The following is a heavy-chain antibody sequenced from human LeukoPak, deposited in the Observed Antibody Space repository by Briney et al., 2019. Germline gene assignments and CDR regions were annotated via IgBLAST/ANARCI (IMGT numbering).Heavy chain of an antibody. J-gene: IGHJ4*02. Sequence: GGSLRLSCAGSGFTFSSYGIHWVRQAPGKGLDWVAVISNGGSTTYYADSVKGRFTTSRDNSKSTLYLQMNSLRADDTAVYYCAREGLPVAGYYFDHWGQGILVTVSS. CDR2: ISNGGSTT. CDR1: GFTFSSYG. V-gene: IGHV3-30*03. D-gene: IGHD6-19*01. CDR3: AREGLPVAGYYFDH.